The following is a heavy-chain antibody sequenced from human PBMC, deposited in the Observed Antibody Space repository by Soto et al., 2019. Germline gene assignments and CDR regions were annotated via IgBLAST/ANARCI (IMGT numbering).Heavy chain of an antibody. CDR2: MSYDGNNQ. CDR3: AKALGELAPESFDY. V-gene: IGHV3-30*18. CDR1: GFTFRSDA. D-gene: IGHD3-16*01. J-gene: IGHJ4*02. Sequence: QVQLVESGGGVVQPGRSLRLSCAASGFTFRSDAMHWVRQAPGQGLEWVAIMSYDGNNQYYADSVKGRFTLSRDNFKNTMHLQMNSLRAEDTAVYYCAKALGELAPESFDYWGQGILVTVSS.